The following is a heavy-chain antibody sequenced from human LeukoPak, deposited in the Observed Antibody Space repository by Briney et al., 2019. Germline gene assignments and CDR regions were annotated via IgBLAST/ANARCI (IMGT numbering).Heavy chain of an antibody. V-gene: IGHV1-2*02. J-gene: IGHJ6*02. D-gene: IGHD3-22*01. CDR1: GYTFTVYY. Sequence: ASVTVSCMASGYTFTVYYMHWVRQAPGQGLEWMGWINPNSGGTNYAQKFQGRVTMTRDTSIRTAYMELSRLRSDDTALYYCASTSDGSYYDSSGYYDPTNYGMDVWGQGTTVTVSS. CDR2: INPNSGGT. CDR3: ASTSDGSYYDSSGYYDPTNYGMDV.